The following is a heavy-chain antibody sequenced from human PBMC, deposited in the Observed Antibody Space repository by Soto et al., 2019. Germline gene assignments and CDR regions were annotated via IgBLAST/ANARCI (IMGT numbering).Heavy chain of an antibody. Sequence: PSETLSLTCTVSGDSIGTTHSYWAWIRQSPGKGLEWIGNIHYSGSTYYMPSLRSRVTLSVDTSKNQFSLRLTSVTAEDTAVYYCARHEGNGNVWPLYYWGQVILVTVSS. CDR2: IHYSGST. V-gene: IGHV4-39*01. CDR3: ARHEGNGNVWPLYY. D-gene: IGHD2-8*01. CDR1: GDSIGTTHSY. J-gene: IGHJ4*02.